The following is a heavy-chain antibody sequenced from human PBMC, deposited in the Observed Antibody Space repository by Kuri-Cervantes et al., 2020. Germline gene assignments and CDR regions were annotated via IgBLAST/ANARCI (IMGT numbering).Heavy chain of an antibody. CDR2: ISGSGGST. CDR3: AREGAARPRENYYYGMDV. Sequence: GGSLRLSCAASGFTFSSYAMSWVRQAPGKGLEWVSAISGSGGSTYYADSVKGRFTISRDNAKNSLYLQMNSLRDEDTAVYYCAREGAARPRENYYYGMDVWGQGTTVTVSS. V-gene: IGHV3-23*01. D-gene: IGHD6-6*01. CDR1: GFTFSSYA. J-gene: IGHJ6*02.